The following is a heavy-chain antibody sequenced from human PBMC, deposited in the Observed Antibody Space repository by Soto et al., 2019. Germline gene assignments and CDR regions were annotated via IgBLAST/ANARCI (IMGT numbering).Heavy chain of an antibody. CDR3: ARGTPGGIAAAGFDY. CDR2: IYPGDSDT. Sequence: PGESLKISCKGSGYSFTSYWIGWVRQMPGKGLEWMGIIYPGDSDTRYSPSFQGQVTISADKSISTAYLQWSSLKASDTAMYYCARGTPGGIAAAGFDYWGQGTLVTVSS. D-gene: IGHD6-13*01. J-gene: IGHJ4*02. CDR1: GYSFTSYW. V-gene: IGHV5-51*01.